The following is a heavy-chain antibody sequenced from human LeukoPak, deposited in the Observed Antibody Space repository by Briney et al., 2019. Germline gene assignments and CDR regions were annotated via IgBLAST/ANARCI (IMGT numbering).Heavy chain of an antibody. J-gene: IGHJ3*02. V-gene: IGHV1-58*02. CDR2: IVVGSGNT. CDR3: AAESTIGLGSGYSNDAFDI. CDR1: GFTFTRSA. D-gene: IGHD3-22*01. Sequence: ASVKVSCKASGFTFTRSAMQWVRQAHGQRLEWIGWIVVGSGNTNYAQKFQERVTITRDMSTSTAYMELSSLRSEDTAVYYCAAESTIGLGSGYSNDAFDIWGQGTMVTVSS.